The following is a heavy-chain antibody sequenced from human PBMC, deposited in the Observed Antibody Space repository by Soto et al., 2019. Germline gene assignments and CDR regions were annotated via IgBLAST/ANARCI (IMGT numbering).Heavy chain of an antibody. CDR1: AFTFSSYA. CDR2: ISGRGGST. J-gene: IGHJ6*02. V-gene: IGHV3-23*01. Sequence: WRSLRLPCAPSAFTFSSYAMSWGRQARGQGLECVSAISGRGGSTYYADTVKGRFTISSDNLKSPLYLQMNSLRAEDTAVYYCPKSFGETTQGGYYYGRDVWGQGTTVTAP. D-gene: IGHD3-10*01. CDR3: PKSFGETTQGGYYYGRDV.